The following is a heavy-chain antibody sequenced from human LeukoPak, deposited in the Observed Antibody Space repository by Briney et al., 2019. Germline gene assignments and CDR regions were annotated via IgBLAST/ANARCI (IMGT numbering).Heavy chain of an antibody. V-gene: IGHV1-18*01. J-gene: IGHJ5*02. CDR2: ISVDNGNT. Sequence: ASVKASCKASGYTFTSYGITWVRQAPGQGLEWMGWISVDNGNTNYAQKLQGRVTMTTDTSTSTAYMELRNLRSDDTAVYYCARGALNWFDPWGQGTLVTVSS. CDR1: GYTFTSYG. CDR3: ARGALNWFDP.